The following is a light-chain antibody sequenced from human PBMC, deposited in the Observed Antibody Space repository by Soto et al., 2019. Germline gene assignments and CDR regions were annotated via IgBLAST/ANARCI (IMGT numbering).Light chain of an antibody. CDR3: QSYDNSLSHVV. CDR1: SSNIGSFYD. CDR2: GDN. J-gene: IGLJ2*01. Sequence: QSVLTQPPSVSGAPGQRVTIPCTGSSSNIGSFYDVHWYQQLPGTVPKLLIYGDNNRPSGVPDRFSGSKSGTSASLAITGLPPEDEADYYCQSYDNSLSHVVFGGGTQRTVL. V-gene: IGLV1-40*01.